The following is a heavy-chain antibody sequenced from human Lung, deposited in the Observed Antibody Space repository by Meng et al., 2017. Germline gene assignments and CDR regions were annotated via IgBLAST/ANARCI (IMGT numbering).Heavy chain of an antibody. D-gene: IGHD3-22*01. V-gene: IGHV1-69*01. CDR1: GGTFSSYA. J-gene: IGHJ4*02. Sequence: QVQLGQSGAEVKKPGSSVKVSCKASGGTFSSYAISWVRQAPGQGLAWMGGIIPIFGTANYAQKFQGRVTITADESTSTAYMELSSLRSEDTAVYYCARAEDYYDSSGYYYGLDYWGQGTLVTVSS. CDR2: IIPIFGTA. CDR3: ARAEDYYDSSGYYYGLDY.